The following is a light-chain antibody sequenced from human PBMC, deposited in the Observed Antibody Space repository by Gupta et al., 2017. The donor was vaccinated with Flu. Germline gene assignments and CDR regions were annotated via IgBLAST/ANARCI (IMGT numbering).Light chain of an antibody. CDR1: ALPKQY. Sequence: SYELTQPPSVSVSPGQTARITCSGDALPKQYAYWYQQKPGQAPVLVIYKDSERPSGIPGRFSASSAGTTATLTTSGVEAEDDAYYYCQSKDSSGSYVFGTGTKVTVL. J-gene: IGLJ1*01. CDR3: QSKDSSGSYV. CDR2: KDS. V-gene: IGLV3-25*02.